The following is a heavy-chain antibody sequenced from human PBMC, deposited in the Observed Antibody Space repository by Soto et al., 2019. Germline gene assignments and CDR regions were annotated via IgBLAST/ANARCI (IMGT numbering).Heavy chain of an antibody. Sequence: QVQLVHSEGEVRQPGASVKVSCRASGYTFTSYGIIWVRQAPGQGLEWMGYISPSSGVTRYAQNLQGRATLTTDTSTTTVYMELRRLSSDDTAVYYCAREMWTRTGPQNVFDYWGLGALVTVSS. V-gene: IGHV1-18*01. CDR3: AREMWTRTGPQNVFDY. CDR1: GYTFTSYG. J-gene: IGHJ4*02. CDR2: ISPSSGVT. D-gene: IGHD1-1*01.